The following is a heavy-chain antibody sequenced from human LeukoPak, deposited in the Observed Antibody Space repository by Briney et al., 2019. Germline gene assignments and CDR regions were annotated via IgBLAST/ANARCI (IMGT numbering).Heavy chain of an antibody. CDR3: ARDPPPSTTPWVD. J-gene: IGHJ4*02. CDR2: IKQDGSEK. D-gene: IGHD4-17*01. Sequence: QPGGSLRLSCAASEFTFSSYWMSWVRQAPGKGLEWVANIKQDGSEKYYVDSVKGRFTISRDNAKNSLYLQMNSLRAEDTAVYYCARDPPPSTTPWVDWGQGTPVTVSS. CDR1: EFTFSSYW. V-gene: IGHV3-7*04.